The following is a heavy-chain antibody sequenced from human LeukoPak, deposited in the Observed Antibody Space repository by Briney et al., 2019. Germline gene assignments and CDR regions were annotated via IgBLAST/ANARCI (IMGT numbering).Heavy chain of an antibody. CDR2: MNPDSGGT. D-gene: IGHD3/OR15-3a*01. J-gene: IGHJ3*02. Sequence: ASVKVSCKASGYTFTAYYMHWVRQAPGQGLEWMGWMNPDSGGTNYAQKFQDRVTMNRDTSITTAYMELSRLTSDDTVIYYCARIMEYYDFTPRGFDIWGQGTMVAVSS. V-gene: IGHV1-2*02. CDR1: GYTFTAYY. CDR3: ARIMEYYDFTPRGFDI.